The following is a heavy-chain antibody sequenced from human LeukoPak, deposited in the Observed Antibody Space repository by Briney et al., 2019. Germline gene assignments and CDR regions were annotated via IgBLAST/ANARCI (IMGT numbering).Heavy chain of an antibody. CDR3: AKDSRETLAGTEDY. J-gene: IGHJ4*02. CDR1: GFTLSNAW. D-gene: IGHD6-19*01. CDR2: VKSKTDGWTT. Sequence: PGGSLRLSCPASGFTLSNAWMSWLRQAPGKGLECVGRVKSKTDGWTTDYAAPVKGRLTISRDDSKNTLYLQMNSLKTEDTAVYYCAKDSRETLAGTEDYWGRGTLVTVSS. V-gene: IGHV3-15*01.